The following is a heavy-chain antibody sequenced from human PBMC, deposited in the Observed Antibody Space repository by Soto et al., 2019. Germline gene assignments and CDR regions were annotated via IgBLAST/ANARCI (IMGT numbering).Heavy chain of an antibody. J-gene: IGHJ5*02. CDR2: IYPGDSDT. Sequence: PGESLKISCKGSGYSFTSYWIGWVRQMPGKGLEWMGIIYPGDSDTRYSPSFQGQVTISADKSISTSYLQWSSLKASDTAMYYCASGRYYYDSSGYFRFDPWGQGTLVIVSS. CDR3: ASGRYYYDSSGYFRFDP. V-gene: IGHV5-51*01. D-gene: IGHD3-22*01. CDR1: GYSFTSYW.